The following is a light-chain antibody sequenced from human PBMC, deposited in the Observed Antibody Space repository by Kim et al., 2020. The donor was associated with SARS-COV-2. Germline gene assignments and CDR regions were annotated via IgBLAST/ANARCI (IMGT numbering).Light chain of an antibody. CDR3: QQYHSYPLT. Sequence: AAVGDIVTITGRASQAISTYLAWFKQKPGKAPKSLIYAASTLQSGVPSKFSGGGSGTVFTLTISSLQPEDFAIYYCQQYHSYPLTVGGGTKVDIK. J-gene: IGKJ4*01. CDR1: QAISTY. CDR2: AAS. V-gene: IGKV1-16*02.